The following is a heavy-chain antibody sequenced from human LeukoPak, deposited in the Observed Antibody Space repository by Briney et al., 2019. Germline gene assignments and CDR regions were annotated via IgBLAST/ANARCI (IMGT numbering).Heavy chain of an antibody. J-gene: IGHJ5*02. Sequence: SETLSLTCTVSGGSISSYYWSWIRQPPGKGLEWIRYISYSGSTNYNPSLKSRVTISVDTSKNQFSLKLSSVTAADTAVYYCARQDVLLWFGESYLAQSSFDPWGEGTLVTVSS. D-gene: IGHD3-10*01. CDR1: GGSISSYY. CDR3: ARQDVLLWFGESYLAQSSFDP. V-gene: IGHV4-59*08. CDR2: ISYSGST.